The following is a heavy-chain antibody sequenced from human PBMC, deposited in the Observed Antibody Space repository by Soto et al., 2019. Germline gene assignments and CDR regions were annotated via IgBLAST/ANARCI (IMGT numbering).Heavy chain of an antibody. CDR3: ARVAFNWNYNYCYYYGMDV. Sequence: QVQLVQSGAEVKKPGASVKVSCKASGYTFTSYDINWVRQATGQGLEWMGWMNPNSGNTGYAQKFQGRVTMTRNTSISTAYTELSSLRSEGMAVYYCARVAFNWNYNYCYYYGMDVWGQGTTVTVSS. CDR1: GYTFTSYD. CDR2: MNPNSGNT. J-gene: IGHJ6*02. D-gene: IGHD1-7*01. V-gene: IGHV1-8*01.